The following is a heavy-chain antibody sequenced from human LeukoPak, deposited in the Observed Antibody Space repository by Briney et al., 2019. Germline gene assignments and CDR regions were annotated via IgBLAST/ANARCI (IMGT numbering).Heavy chain of an antibody. V-gene: IGHV1-69*13. CDR1: GGTFSSYA. CDR2: IIPIFGTA. J-gene: IGHJ4*02. D-gene: IGHD3-22*01. CDR3: ARDDYDSSGYSDY. Sequence: SVTVSCKASGGTFSSYAISWVRQAPGQGLEWMGGIIPIFGTANYAQKFQGRVTITADESTSTAYMELRSLRSDDTAVYYCARDDYDSSGYSDYWGQGTLVTVSS.